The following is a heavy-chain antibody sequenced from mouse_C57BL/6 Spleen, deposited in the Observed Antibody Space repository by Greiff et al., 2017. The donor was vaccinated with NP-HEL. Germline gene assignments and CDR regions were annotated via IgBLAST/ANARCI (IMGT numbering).Heavy chain of an antibody. CDR3: TRGGITTGRGDY. J-gene: IGHJ4*01. V-gene: IGHV1-7*01. CDR1: GYTFTSYW. D-gene: IGHD1-1*01. CDR2: INPSSGYT. Sequence: QVHVKQSGAELAKPGASVKLSCKASGYTFTSYWMHWVKQRPGQGLEWIGYINPSSGYTKYNQKFKDKATLTADKSSSTAYMQLSSLTYEDSAVYYCTRGGITTGRGDYWGQGTSVTVSS.